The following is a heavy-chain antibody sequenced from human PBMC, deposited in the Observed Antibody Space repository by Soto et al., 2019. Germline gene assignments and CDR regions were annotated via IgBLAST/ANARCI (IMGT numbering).Heavy chain of an antibody. CDR3: ASGIAPGQLVP. J-gene: IGHJ5*02. CDR2: INPDNGNT. Sequence: QVQLVQSGAEVKKPGASVKISCKASGYTFTRYTMNWVRQAPGQRLEWMGWINPDNGNTKSSQKFQDRVIITRDTSASTAYIDRSRPRSEDKAVYDAASGIAPGQLVPWGQGNLVTASS. V-gene: IGHV1-3*01. D-gene: IGHD6-13*01. CDR1: GYTFTRYT.